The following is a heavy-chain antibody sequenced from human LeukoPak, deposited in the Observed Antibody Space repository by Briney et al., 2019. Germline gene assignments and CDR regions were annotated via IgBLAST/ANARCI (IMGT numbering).Heavy chain of an antibody. CDR1: GFTFSSYA. D-gene: IGHD3-22*01. CDR2: ISGSGGNT. CDR3: AKDITMIVVRAFDI. J-gene: IGHJ3*02. Sequence: GGSLRLSCAASGFTFSSYAMSWVRQAPGKGLEWVSAISGSGGNTYYADSVKDRFTISRDNSKNTLYLQMNSLRGEDTAVYYCAKDITMIVVRAFDIWGQGTMVTVSS. V-gene: IGHV3-23*01.